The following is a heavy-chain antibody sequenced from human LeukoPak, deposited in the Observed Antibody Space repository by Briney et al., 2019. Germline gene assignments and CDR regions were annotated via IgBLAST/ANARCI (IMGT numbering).Heavy chain of an antibody. CDR1: GFTFTNYA. CDR3: AKAGGVAVAGIDY. Sequence: PGGSLRLSCAASGFTFTNYAMSWVRQAPGKGLEWVSVLTGDGGTYYADSVQGRFTLSRDNSKNTLYLQMNSLRAEDTAIYYCAKAGGVAVAGIDYWGQGTLVTVSS. D-gene: IGHD6-19*01. J-gene: IGHJ4*02. V-gene: IGHV3-23*01. CDR2: LTGDGGT.